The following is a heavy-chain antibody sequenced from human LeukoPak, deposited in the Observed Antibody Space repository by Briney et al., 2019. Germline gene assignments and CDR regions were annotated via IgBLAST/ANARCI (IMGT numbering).Heavy chain of an antibody. CDR2: ISSTGSFI. Sequence: GGSLRLSCVASGFNLSIYSMNWVRQAPGKGLEWVSSISSTGSFIYYRDSVKGRFTISRDNSKNTLYLQMNSLRAEDTAVYYCVVEDYWGQGTLVTVSS. J-gene: IGHJ4*02. CDR1: GFNLSIYS. V-gene: IGHV3-21*01. D-gene: IGHD3-10*01. CDR3: VVEDY.